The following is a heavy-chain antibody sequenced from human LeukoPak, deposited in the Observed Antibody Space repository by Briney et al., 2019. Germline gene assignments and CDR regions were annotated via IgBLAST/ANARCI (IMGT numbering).Heavy chain of an antibody. J-gene: IGHJ4*02. CDR1: GGSISSGGYY. D-gene: IGHD3-22*01. CDR3: ARDRKNYDSSGYYIDY. Sequence: SETLSLTCTVSGGSISSGGYYWSWIRQHPGKGLEWIGNIYYSGSTYYNPSLKSRVTISVDTSKNQFSLKLSSVTAADTAVYYCARDRKNYDSSGYYIDYWGQGTLVTVSS. V-gene: IGHV4-31*03. CDR2: IYYSGST.